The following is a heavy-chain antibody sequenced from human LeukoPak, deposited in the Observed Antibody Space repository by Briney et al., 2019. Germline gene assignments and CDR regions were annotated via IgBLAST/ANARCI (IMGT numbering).Heavy chain of an antibody. J-gene: IGHJ4*02. Sequence: PSETLSLTCTVSGGSISSYYWSWIRQPPGRGLEWIGYIYYSGSTNYNPSLKSRVTISVDTSKNQFSLKLSSVTAADTAVYYCARAFPIRSQKNDYWGQGTLVTVSS. D-gene: IGHD2-21*01. CDR1: GGSISSYY. CDR3: ARAFPIRSQKNDY. V-gene: IGHV4-59*01. CDR2: IYYSGST.